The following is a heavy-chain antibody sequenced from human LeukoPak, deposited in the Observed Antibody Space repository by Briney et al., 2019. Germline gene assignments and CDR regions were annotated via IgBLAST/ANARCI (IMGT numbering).Heavy chain of an antibody. D-gene: IGHD2-15*01. J-gene: IGHJ4*02. V-gene: IGHV4-34*01. CDR2: INQSGST. Sequence: SQTLSLTCAVYGGSFIGYYWNLIRQPPGKGREWIGEINQSGSTKYNPSLKSRVSISVDTSKNQFSLKLSSVTAADTAVYYCARGRDRYCTGGSCYKFDYWGQGTLVTVSS. CDR1: GGSFIGYY. CDR3: ARGRDRYCTGGSCYKFDY.